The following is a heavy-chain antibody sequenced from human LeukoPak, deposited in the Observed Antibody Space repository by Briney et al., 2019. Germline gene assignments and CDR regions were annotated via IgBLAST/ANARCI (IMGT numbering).Heavy chain of an antibody. J-gene: IGHJ5*02. Sequence: ASVTVSCKASGYTFTSYAMHWVRQAPGQRLEWMGWINAGNGNTKYSQKFQGRVTMTEDTSTDTAYMELSSLRSEDTAVYYCATRTVDYDYVWGSYRSNWFDPWGQGTLVTVSS. CDR2: INAGNGNT. CDR3: ATRTVDYDYVWGSYRSNWFDP. CDR1: GYTFTSYA. V-gene: IGHV1-3*01. D-gene: IGHD3-16*02.